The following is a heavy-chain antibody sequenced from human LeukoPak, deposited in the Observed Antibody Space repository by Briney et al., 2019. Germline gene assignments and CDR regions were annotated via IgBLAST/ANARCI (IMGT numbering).Heavy chain of an antibody. Sequence: SGGSLRLSCAASGFTFSSYSMSWVRQAPGTGLEWVANIKQDGSDRNYVTSVRGRFTISRDNAESSLFLQMNSLRAEDTAVYYCVRNLAVAGTCFDSWGQGTLVTVSS. CDR3: VRNLAVAGTCFDS. D-gene: IGHD6-19*01. CDR1: GFTFSSYS. J-gene: IGHJ4*02. CDR2: IKQDGSDR. V-gene: IGHV3-7*03.